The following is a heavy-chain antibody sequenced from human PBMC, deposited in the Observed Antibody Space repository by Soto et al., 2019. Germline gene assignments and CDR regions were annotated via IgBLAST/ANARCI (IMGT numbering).Heavy chain of an antibody. V-gene: IGHV6-1*01. CDR1: GDSVSSNSAA. D-gene: IGHD1-26*01. J-gene: IGHJ6*02. Sequence: PSQTLSLTCAISGDSVSSNSAAWNWIRQSPSRGLEWLGRTYYRSKWYNDFAVSVKSQITINPDTSKNQFSLQLNSVTPEDTAVYYCERARSPRYGSHGMDVWGQGTTVTVYS. CDR3: ERARSPRYGSHGMDV. CDR2: TYYRSKWYN.